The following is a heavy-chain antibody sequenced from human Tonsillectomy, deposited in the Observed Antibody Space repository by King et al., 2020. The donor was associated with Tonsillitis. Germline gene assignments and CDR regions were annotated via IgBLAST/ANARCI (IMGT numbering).Heavy chain of an antibody. CDR1: GFTFSNYG. D-gene: IGHD2-15*01. V-gene: IGHV3-30*18. Sequence: VQLVESGGGVVQPGRSLRLSCAASGFTFSNYGMHWVRQAPGKGLEWVALIAYDASNENYVDSVKGRFAISRDNSKNTLYLEMNSLKVEDTAVYYCVKGGIGLSDWYFDLWGRGTLVTVSS. J-gene: IGHJ2*01. CDR3: VKGGIGLSDWYFDL. CDR2: IAYDASNE.